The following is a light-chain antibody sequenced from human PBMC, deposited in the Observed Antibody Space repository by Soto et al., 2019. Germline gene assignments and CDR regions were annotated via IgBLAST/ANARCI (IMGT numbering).Light chain of an antibody. CDR1: QSVSSY. V-gene: IGKV3-11*01. J-gene: IGKJ4*01. Sequence: EIVLTQSPATLSLSPGERATLSCRASQSVSSYLAWYQQKPGQAPRLLIYDASNRATGIPARFSGSGSGTDFTLTISSLVPGDFAVYYCQQRSNWLTFGGGTKVDI. CDR3: QQRSNWLT. CDR2: DAS.